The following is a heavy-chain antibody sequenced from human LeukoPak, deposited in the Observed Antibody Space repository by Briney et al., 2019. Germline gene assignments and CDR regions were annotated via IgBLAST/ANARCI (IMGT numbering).Heavy chain of an antibody. CDR2: ISSGGDIM. J-gene: IGHJ1*01. CDR1: GLRFSDYY. Sequence: GGSLRLSCAASGLRFSDYYVSWIRQAPGKGLQWVSYISSGGDIMHYADSVKGRFTSTRDNAKNSGYLEMNSLGAEDTAVYYCATNLIGAGEYFQQWGQGNLVTVSS. V-gene: IGHV3-11*01. CDR3: ATNLIGAGEYFQQ. D-gene: IGHD2/OR15-2a*01.